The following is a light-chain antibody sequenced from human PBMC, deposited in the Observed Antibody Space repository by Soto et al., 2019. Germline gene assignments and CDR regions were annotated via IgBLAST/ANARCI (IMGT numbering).Light chain of an antibody. V-gene: IGLV2-14*01. CDR1: SSDVGGYNY. Sequence: QSVLTQPASVSGSPGQSITISCTGTSSDVGGYNYVSWYQHHPGKAPKLIIYEVSNRPSGVSNRFSGSKSGNTASLTISGLQAEDEADYYCTSYTSSITVVFGGGTQLTVL. CDR3: TSYTSSITVV. J-gene: IGLJ2*01. CDR2: EVS.